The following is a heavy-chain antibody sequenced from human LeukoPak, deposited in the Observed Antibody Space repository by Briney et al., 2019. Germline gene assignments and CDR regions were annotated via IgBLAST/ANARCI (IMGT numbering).Heavy chain of an antibody. Sequence: GGSLRLSCAASGFTFSSYWMSWVRQAPGKGLEWVANIKQDGSEKYYVDSVKGRFTISRDNAKNSLYLQMNSLRAEDTAVYYCARARGMTYYYDSSGYYHFDYWGQGTLVTVPS. J-gene: IGHJ4*02. V-gene: IGHV3-7*01. CDR1: GFTFSSYW. CDR3: ARARGMTYYYDSSGYYHFDY. CDR2: IKQDGSEK. D-gene: IGHD3-22*01.